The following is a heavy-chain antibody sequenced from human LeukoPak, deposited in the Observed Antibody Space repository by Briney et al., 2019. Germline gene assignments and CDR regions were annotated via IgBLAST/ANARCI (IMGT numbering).Heavy chain of an antibody. Sequence: PGGSLRLSCAASGFTFSSYSMNWVRQAPGKGLEWVSYISSSSSSIYYADSVKGRFTISRDNAKNSLYLQMDSLRDEDTAVYYCARDDLTGGSGWYSHYYYALDVWGQGTPRTVSS. V-gene: IGHV3-48*02. J-gene: IGHJ6*02. CDR3: ARDDLTGGSGWYSHYYYALDV. D-gene: IGHD6-19*01. CDR2: ISSSSSSI. CDR1: GFTFSSYS.